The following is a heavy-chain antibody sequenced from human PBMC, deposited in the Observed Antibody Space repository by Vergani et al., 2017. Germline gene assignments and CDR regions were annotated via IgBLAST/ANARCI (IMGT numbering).Heavy chain of an antibody. CDR2: ISSNGGST. V-gene: IGHV3-64D*06. Sequence: LQLQETGPGLVKPSETLSLTCTVSGDSISSSSYYWGWVRQAPGKGLEYVSAISSNGGSTYYADSVKGRFTISRDNSKNTLYLQMSSLRAEDTAVYYCVKGYSGWLNVGDWGQGTLVTVSS. CDR3: VKGYSGWLNVGD. J-gene: IGHJ4*02. CDR1: GDSISSSSYY. D-gene: IGHD6-19*01.